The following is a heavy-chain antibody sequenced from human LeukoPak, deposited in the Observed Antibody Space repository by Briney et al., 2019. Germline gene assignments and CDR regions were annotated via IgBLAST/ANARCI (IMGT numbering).Heavy chain of an antibody. J-gene: IGHJ6*02. V-gene: IGHV3-53*01. D-gene: IGHD3-3*01. Sequence: GGSLRLSCAASGFTVSSNYMSWVRQAPGKGLEWVSVIYSDGSTYYADSVKGRFTISRDNSKNTLYLQMNSLRAEDTAVYYCARDLRFLENKDYYYGMDVWGQGTTVTVSS. CDR2: IYSDGST. CDR1: GFTVSSNY. CDR3: ARDLRFLENKDYYYGMDV.